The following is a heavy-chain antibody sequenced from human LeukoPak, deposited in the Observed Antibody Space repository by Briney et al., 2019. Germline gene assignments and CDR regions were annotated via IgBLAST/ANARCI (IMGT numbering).Heavy chain of an antibody. D-gene: IGHD3-3*01. V-gene: IGHV3-48*01. CDR2: ISTTSSTI. J-gene: IGHJ6*03. CDR1: GFTFSSFG. CDR3: ARARFLENYYYYMDV. Sequence: PGGSLRLSCAASGFTFSSFGMNWVRQAPGKGLEWVSYISTTSSTIFYADSVKGRFTISRDNAKNSVYLQMNSLGVEDTAVYYCARARFLENYYYYMDVWGKGTTVTISS.